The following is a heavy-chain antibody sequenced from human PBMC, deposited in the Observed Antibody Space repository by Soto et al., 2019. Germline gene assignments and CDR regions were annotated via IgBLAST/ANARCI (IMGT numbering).Heavy chain of an antibody. CDR3: ARDGGQQLVRFGDWYFDL. J-gene: IGHJ2*01. CDR1: GFTFSSYG. D-gene: IGHD6-13*01. CDR2: IWYDGSNK. Sequence: QVQLVESGGGVVQPGRSLRLSCAASGFTFSSYGMHWVRQAPGKGLEWVAVIWYDGSNKYYADSVKGRFTISRDNSKNTLYLQMNSLRAEVTAVYYCARDGGQQLVRFGDWYFDLWGRGTLVTVSS. V-gene: IGHV3-33*01.